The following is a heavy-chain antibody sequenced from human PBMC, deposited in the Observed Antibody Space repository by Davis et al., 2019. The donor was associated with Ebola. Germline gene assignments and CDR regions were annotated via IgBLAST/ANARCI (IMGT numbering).Heavy chain of an antibody. D-gene: IGHD4-17*01. CDR2: IGTAGDT. Sequence: GESLKISCAASGFTFSSYDMHWVRQATGKGLEWVSAIGTAGDTYYPGSVKGRFTIPRENAKNSLYLQMNSLRAGDTAVYYCARAKVTTVTTANYYYYYTMDVWGQGTTVTVSS. CDR3: ARAKVTTVTTANYYYYYTMDV. V-gene: IGHV3-13*01. J-gene: IGHJ6*02. CDR1: GFTFSSYD.